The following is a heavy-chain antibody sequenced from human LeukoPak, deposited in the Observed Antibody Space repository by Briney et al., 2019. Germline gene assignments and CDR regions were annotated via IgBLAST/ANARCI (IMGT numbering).Heavy chain of an antibody. CDR2: IYHIATS. D-gene: IGHD4-17*01. CDR1: GGAIRYSY. Sequence: SETLSFTCTVSGGAIRYSYWGWIRKSPGKGLEWFGYIYHIATSNYNHSLHSRVTISVDTSKNQFSLQLRAVTAADTAVYYCAREYPQTTVPEGMDVWGQGTTVTVSS. J-gene: IGHJ6*02. V-gene: IGHV4-59*01. CDR3: AREYPQTTVPEGMDV.